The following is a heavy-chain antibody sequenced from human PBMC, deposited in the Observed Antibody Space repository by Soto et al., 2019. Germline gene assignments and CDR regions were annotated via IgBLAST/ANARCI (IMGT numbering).Heavy chain of an antibody. V-gene: IGHV4-34*01. CDR2: INHSGST. Sequence: PSETLSLTCAVYGGSFSGYYWSWIRQPPGKGLEWIGEINHSGSTNYNPSLRSRVTISVDTSKNQFSLKLSSVTAADTAVYYCARAPAMHAWGQGTTVTVS. J-gene: IGHJ6*02. CDR1: GGSFSGYY. CDR3: ARAPAMHA.